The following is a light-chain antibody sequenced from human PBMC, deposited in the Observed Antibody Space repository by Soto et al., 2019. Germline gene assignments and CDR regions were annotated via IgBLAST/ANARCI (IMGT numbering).Light chain of an antibody. CDR2: GAS. Sequence: EIGLSKSPGTVSLSKGERATLSCRASQSVSSSYLAWYQQKPGQAPRLLIYGASSRATGIPDRFSGSGSGTDFTLTISGLEPEDFAVYSCQHYDSSPTFGGGTKVDIK. V-gene: IGKV3-20*01. CDR3: QHYDSSPT. CDR1: QSVSSSY. J-gene: IGKJ4*01.